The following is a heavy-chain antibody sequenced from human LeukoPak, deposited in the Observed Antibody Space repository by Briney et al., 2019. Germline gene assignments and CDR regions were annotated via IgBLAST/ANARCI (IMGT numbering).Heavy chain of an antibody. CDR2: IYYSGST. J-gene: IGHJ4*02. V-gene: IGHV4-39*02. CDR1: GGSISSSSYY. Sequence: KASETLSLTCTVSGGSISSSSYYWGWIRQPPGKGLEWIGSIYYSGSTYYNPSLKSRVTISVDTSKNLFSLKLSSVTAADTAVYYCARDTPGSSSLDFWGQGTLVTVSS. D-gene: IGHD6-6*01. CDR3: ARDTPGSSSLDF.